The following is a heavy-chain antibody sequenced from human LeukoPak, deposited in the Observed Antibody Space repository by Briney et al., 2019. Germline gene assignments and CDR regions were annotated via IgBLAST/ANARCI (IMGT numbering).Heavy chain of an antibody. CDR2: IYYSGST. V-gene: IGHV4-59*01. Sequence: SETLSLTCTVSGGSISSYYWSWIRQPPGKGLEWIGYIYYSGSTNYNPSLKSRVTISVDTSKNRFSLKLSSVTAADTAVYYCARDSSSGWYREYYFDYWGQGTLVTVSS. CDR3: ARDSSSGWYREYYFDY. CDR1: GGSISSYY. D-gene: IGHD6-19*01. J-gene: IGHJ4*02.